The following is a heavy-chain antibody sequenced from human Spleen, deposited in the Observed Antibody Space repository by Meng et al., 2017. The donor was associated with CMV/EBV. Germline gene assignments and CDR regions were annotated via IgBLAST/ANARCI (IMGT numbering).Heavy chain of an antibody. D-gene: IGHD5/OR15-5a*01. CDR3: ARDVSPRSSVYFAIYYFYALDV. V-gene: IGHV3-21*01. Sequence: ETLSLTCAVSGFTFSSYSMNWVRQAPGKGLEWVSSISSSGTYIYYADSVKGRFTISRDNAQNSLYLQMNSLRAEDTAVYYCARDVSPRSSVYFAIYYFYALDVWGQGTTVTVSS. CDR1: GFTFSSYS. CDR2: ISSSGTYI. J-gene: IGHJ6*02.